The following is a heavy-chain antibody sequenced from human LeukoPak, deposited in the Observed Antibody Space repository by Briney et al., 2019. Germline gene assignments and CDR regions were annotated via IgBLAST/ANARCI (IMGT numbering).Heavy chain of an antibody. D-gene: IGHD2-15*01. CDR2: ISWNSGSI. V-gene: IGHV3-9*01. CDR3: AKDGRWQLSADYSDY. CDR1: GFTFDDYA. Sequence: RSLRLSCAASGFTFDDYAMHWVRQAPGKGLEWVSGISWNSGSIVYADSVKGRFTISRDNAKNSLYLQMNSLRAEDTALYYCAKDGRWQLSADYSDYWGQGTLVTVSS. J-gene: IGHJ4*02.